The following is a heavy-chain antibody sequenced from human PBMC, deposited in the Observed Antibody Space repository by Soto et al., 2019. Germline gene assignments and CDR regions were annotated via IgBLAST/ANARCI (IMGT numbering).Heavy chain of an antibody. CDR3: ARYHRLQQWLVVA. Sequence: QVQLVESGGGVVQPGRSLRLSCAASGFTFSSYAMHWVRQAPGKGLEWVAVISYDGSNKYYADSVKGRFTISRDNSKNTLYLQMNSLRAEDTAVYYCARYHRLQQWLVVAWGQGTLVTVSS. J-gene: IGHJ4*02. CDR2: ISYDGSNK. CDR1: GFTFSSYA. D-gene: IGHD6-19*01. V-gene: IGHV3-30-3*01.